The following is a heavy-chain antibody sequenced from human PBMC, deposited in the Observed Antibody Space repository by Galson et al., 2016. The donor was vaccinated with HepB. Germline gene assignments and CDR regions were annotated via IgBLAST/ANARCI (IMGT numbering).Heavy chain of an antibody. CDR2: INHTGST. CDR1: GVSFSAYY. D-gene: IGHD5-12*01. V-gene: IGHV4-34*01. J-gene: IGHJ3*01. CDR3: ARGVDALDF. Sequence: SETLSLTCEVSGVSFSAYYWSWVRQPPGKGLEWIGEINHTGSTNHNPPIKSRVTISVDTSKNQLSLKMKSVTAADTAVYYCARGVDALDFWGQGTVVTVSS.